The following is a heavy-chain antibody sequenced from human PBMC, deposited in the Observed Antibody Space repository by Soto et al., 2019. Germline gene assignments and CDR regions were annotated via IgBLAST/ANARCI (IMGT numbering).Heavy chain of an antibody. J-gene: IGHJ6*02. Sequence: ASVKVSCKASGYTFTSYCISWVRQAPGQGLEWMGWISAYNGNTKYAQKLQGRVTMTTDTSASTAYMELSSLRSEDTAVYYCASSYSNYALIDYYYYGIDVWGQGTTVTVSS. D-gene: IGHD4-4*01. CDR1: GYTFTSYC. CDR2: ISAYNGNT. V-gene: IGHV1-18*01. CDR3: ASSYSNYALIDYYYYGIDV.